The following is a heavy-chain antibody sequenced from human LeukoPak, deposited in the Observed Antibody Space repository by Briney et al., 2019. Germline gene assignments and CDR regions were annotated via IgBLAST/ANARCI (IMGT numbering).Heavy chain of an antibody. Sequence: GGSLRLSCAASGFTFSGYSMNWVRQAPGKGLEWVSALSSSSSTYIYYVDSVKGRFTISRDNAKNSLYLQVNSLRAEDTAIYFCARVRRRSSAYDYSDYWGQGTLVTVSA. CDR1: GFTFSGYS. CDR3: ARVRRRSSAYDYSDY. V-gene: IGHV3-21*06. CDR2: LSSSSSTYI. D-gene: IGHD5-12*01. J-gene: IGHJ4*02.